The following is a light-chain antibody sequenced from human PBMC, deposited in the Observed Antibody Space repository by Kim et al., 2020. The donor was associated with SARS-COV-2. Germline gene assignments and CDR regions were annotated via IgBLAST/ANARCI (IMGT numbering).Light chain of an antibody. CDR2: SNS. Sequence: ELTQPPSASGTPEQRVTISCSGSNSNIGSNAVQWYQLLPGMAPKLLIHSNSQRPSGVPDRFSGSKSGTSASLAISGLQSEDEADYFCSAWDDSLNAWVFGGGTQLTVL. V-gene: IGLV1-44*01. J-gene: IGLJ3*02. CDR3: SAWDDSLNAWV. CDR1: NSNIGSNA.